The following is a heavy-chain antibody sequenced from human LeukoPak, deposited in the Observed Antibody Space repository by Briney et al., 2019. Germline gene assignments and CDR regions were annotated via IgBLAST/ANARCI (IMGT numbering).Heavy chain of an antibody. Sequence: GGSLRLSCAASGFTFSSYSMNWVRQAPGKGLEWVSSINSNSSYIYYADSLKGRFTISRDNAKNSLYLQMNSLRAEDTAVYYCARDLGQYYDTSDNWFDPWGQGTLVTVFS. CDR3: ARDLGQYYDTSDNWFDP. CDR1: GFTFSSYS. D-gene: IGHD3-22*01. V-gene: IGHV3-21*01. CDR2: INSNSSYI. J-gene: IGHJ5*02.